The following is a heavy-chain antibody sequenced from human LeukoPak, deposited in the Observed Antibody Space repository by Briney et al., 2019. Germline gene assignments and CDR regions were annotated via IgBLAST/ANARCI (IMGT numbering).Heavy chain of an antibody. J-gene: IGHJ4*02. CDR1: GFTFSVYD. CDR2: ISRGGIS. Sequence: GGSLRLSCAASGFTFSVYDMYWIRQSPGKGLECVSVISRGGISYYADSVKGRFTISRDNSKNTLYLQMNSLRAEDTAVYYCSKKGQADDGKPDWGEGTLVTVSP. D-gene: IGHD1-1*01. CDR3: SKKGQADDGKPD. V-gene: IGHV3-23*01.